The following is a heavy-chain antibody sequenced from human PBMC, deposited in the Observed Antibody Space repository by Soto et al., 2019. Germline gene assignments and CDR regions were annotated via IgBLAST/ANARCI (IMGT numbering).Heavy chain of an antibody. D-gene: IGHD6-19*01. CDR2: ITGNGGST. CDR3: AMLRSKGHIAVAFDY. V-gene: IGHV3-23*01. CDR1: GFTFNNSP. Sequence: QSGRSLRLSCAASGFTFNNSPMSWVGQAPGKRLEWVSAITGNGGSTYYAASVKGRFTISRDNSRNTVYLQMNSLRADDTAVYFCAMLRSKGHIAVAFDYWGQGTLVTVSS. J-gene: IGHJ4*02.